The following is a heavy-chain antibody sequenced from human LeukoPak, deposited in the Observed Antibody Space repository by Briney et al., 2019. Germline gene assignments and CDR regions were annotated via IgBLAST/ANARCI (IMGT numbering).Heavy chain of an antibody. Sequence: SETLSLTCTVSGGSISSSSYYWGWIRQPPGKGLEWIGSIYYSGSTYYNPSLKSRVTISVDTSKNQFSLKLSSVTAADTAVYYCARGDHLNIVGATVFDYWGQGTLVTVSS. CDR1: GGSISSSSYY. CDR3: ARGDHLNIVGATVFDY. J-gene: IGHJ4*02. V-gene: IGHV4-39*07. D-gene: IGHD1-26*01. CDR2: IYYSGST.